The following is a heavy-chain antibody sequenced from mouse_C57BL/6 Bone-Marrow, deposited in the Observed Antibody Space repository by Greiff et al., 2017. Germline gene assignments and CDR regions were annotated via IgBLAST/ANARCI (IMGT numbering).Heavy chain of an antibody. CDR2: IWRGGST. CDR1: GFSLTSYG. D-gene: IGHD1-1*01. V-gene: IGHV2-5*01. J-gene: IGHJ1*03. CDR3: AKTRTYGSSWYFDV. Sequence: VQLQESGPGLVQPSQSLSITCTVSGFSLTSYGVHWVRQSPGKGLEWLGVIWRGGSTDYNAAFMSRLGITKDNSKSQVFCKMNSLQADDTAIYYCAKTRTYGSSWYFDVWGTGTTVTVSS.